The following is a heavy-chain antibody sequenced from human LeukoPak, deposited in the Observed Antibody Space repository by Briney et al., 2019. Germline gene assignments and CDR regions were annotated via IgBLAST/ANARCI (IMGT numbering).Heavy chain of an antibody. CDR2: IYYSGST. D-gene: IGHD3-22*01. V-gene: IGHV4-59*01. J-gene: IGHJ6*02. CDR3: ARDPNYYDSSGYSRPSGMDV. CDR1: GGSMSSYY. Sequence: SETLSLTCTVSGGSMSSYYWSWIRQPPGKGLEWIGYIYYSGSTNYNPSLKSRVTISVDTSKNQFSLKLSSVTAADTAVYYCARDPNYYDSSGYSRPSGMDVWGQGTTVTVSS.